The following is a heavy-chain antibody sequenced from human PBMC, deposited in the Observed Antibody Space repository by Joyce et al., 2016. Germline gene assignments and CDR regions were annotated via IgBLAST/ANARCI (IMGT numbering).Heavy chain of an antibody. Sequence: QVQLQESGPGLVKPSQTLSLTCTVSGASISSGTYFLTWIRQPAGKGLEWIGRIYTSGTTNYNPSLKSRVTISVDTSKNQFSLRLSSVTAADTAMYYCARGMFTWNDGTYFDYWGQGILVTVSS. J-gene: IGHJ4*02. CDR1: GASISSGTYF. CDR3: ARGMFTWNDGTYFDY. D-gene: IGHD1-1*01. CDR2: IYTSGTT. V-gene: IGHV4-61*02.